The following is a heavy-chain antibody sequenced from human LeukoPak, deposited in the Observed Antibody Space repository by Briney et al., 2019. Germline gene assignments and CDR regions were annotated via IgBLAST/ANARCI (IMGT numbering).Heavy chain of an antibody. Sequence: GSLRLSCAASGFTFSSYAMSWVRQAPGKGLEWIGEINHSGSTNYNPSLKSRVTISVDTSKNQFSLKLSSVTAADTAVYYCARVGAPRVDYWGQGTLVTVSS. D-gene: IGHD3-10*01. V-gene: IGHV4-34*01. J-gene: IGHJ4*02. CDR1: GFTFSSYA. CDR3: ARVGAPRVDY. CDR2: INHSGST.